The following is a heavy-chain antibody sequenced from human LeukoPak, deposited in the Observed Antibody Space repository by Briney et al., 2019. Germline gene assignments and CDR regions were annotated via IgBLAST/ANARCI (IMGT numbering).Heavy chain of an antibody. CDR2: LYNGGNT. J-gene: IGHJ4*02. CDR3: ARYDGASGPFDY. Sequence: GGSLRLSCAVSGFTVSSNYMSWVRQAPGKGLEWVSVLYNGGNTYYADSVKGRFTVSRDNSKNTLYLQMNSLRAEDTAVYYCARYDGASGPFDYWGQGTLVTVSS. V-gene: IGHV3-53*01. CDR1: GFTVSSNY. D-gene: IGHD3-10*01.